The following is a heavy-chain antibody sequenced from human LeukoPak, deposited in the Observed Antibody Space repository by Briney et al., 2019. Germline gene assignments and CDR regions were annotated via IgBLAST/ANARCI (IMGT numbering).Heavy chain of an antibody. D-gene: IGHD6-19*01. Sequence: ASVKVSCKASGYTFTSFAMHWVRQAPGQRLEWMGWINAGNGNTKYSQKFQGRVTITRDTSASTAYMELSSLRSEDTAVYYCARDKVAGTMDYWGQGTLVTVSS. CDR2: INAGNGNT. V-gene: IGHV1-3*01. CDR1: GYTFTSFA. J-gene: IGHJ4*02. CDR3: ARDKVAGTMDY.